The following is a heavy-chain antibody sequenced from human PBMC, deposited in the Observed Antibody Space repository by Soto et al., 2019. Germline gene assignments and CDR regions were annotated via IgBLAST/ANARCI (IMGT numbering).Heavy chain of an antibody. Sequence: SETLSLTCTVSGGSINSYYWSWIRQPPGKGLEWIGYIYYSGNTNYNPSLKSRVTISVDTSKNHFSLKLSSVTAADTAVYYCARDNNSGDSGDWFDPWGQGTLVTVSS. D-gene: IGHD4-17*01. CDR2: IYYSGNT. J-gene: IGHJ5*02. CDR3: ARDNNSGDSGDWFDP. V-gene: IGHV4-59*01. CDR1: GGSINSYY.